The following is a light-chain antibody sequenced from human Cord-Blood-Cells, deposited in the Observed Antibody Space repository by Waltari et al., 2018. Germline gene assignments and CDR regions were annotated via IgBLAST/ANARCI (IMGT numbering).Light chain of an antibody. CDR1: SSNIGAGYD. CDR2: GNS. V-gene: IGLV1-40*01. CDR3: QSYDSSLSGYV. J-gene: IGLJ1*01. Sequence: QSVLTQPPSVSGAPGQRVTISCTGSSSNIGAGYDENWYQQLPGTAPKLLIYGNSNRPSGVPDRFSGSKSGTSASLAITGLQAEDEADYYCQSYDSSLSGYVFGTGTKVTVL.